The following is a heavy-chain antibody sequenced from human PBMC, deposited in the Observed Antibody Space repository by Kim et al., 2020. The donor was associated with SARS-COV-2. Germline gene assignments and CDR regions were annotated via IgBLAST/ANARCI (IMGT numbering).Heavy chain of an antibody. CDR1: GGSISSSNW. V-gene: IGHV4-4*02. CDR2: IYHSGST. J-gene: IGHJ4*02. Sequence: SETLSLTCAVSGGSISSSNWWSWVRQPPGKGLEWIGEIYHSGSTNYNPSLKSRVTISVDKSKNQFSLKLSSVTAADTAVYYCASLRFGYSSSLDYWGQGTLVTVSS. D-gene: IGHD6-13*01. CDR3: ASLRFGYSSSLDY.